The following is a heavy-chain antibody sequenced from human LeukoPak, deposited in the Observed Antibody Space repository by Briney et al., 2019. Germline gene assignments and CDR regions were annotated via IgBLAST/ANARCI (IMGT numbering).Heavy chain of an antibody. CDR3: ATKEPSTSGWSY. J-gene: IGHJ4*02. CDR2: IKEDGSEK. D-gene: IGHD6-19*01. V-gene: IGHV3-7*01. CDR1: GFTFNRDW. Sequence: GGSLRLSCAASGFTFNRDWTAWVRQAPGKGLEWVANIKEDGSEKNYVDSVKGRFTISRDNAENSVYLQMNDLRAEDTGVYYCATKEPSTSGWSYWGQGTLVAVSS.